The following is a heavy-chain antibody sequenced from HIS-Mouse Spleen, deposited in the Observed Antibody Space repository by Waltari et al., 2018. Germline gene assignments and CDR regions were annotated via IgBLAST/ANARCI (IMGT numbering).Heavy chain of an antibody. CDR2: ISWDGGST. CDR3: AKAALVHYYFDY. D-gene: IGHD6-25*01. CDR1: GFTVDDYT. J-gene: IGHJ4*02. V-gene: IGHV3-43*01. Sequence: EVQLVESGGVVVQPGGPLRVYCSASGFTVDDYTLSWFRQAPGKGLEWVSLISWDGGSTYYADSVKGRFTISRDNSKNSLYLQMNSLRTEDTALYYCAKAALVHYYFDYWGQGTLVTVSS.